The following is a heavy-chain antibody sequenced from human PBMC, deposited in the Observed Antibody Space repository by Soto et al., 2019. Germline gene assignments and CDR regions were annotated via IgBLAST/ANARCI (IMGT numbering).Heavy chain of an antibody. V-gene: IGHV4-34*01. CDR3: ARVERGTATTVVDAFDI. CDR2: MSHSGGT. CDR1: GGSVNSGNYY. J-gene: IGHJ3*02. Sequence: QVQLQPWGAGLLKPSETLSLTCAVFGGSVNSGNYYWSWIRQPPGKGLEWIGEMSHSGGTHFNPCLKSRVTISVETSKNQFSLKMSSVTAADTALYYCARVERGTATTVVDAFDIWGPGTRVTASS. D-gene: IGHD1-1*01.